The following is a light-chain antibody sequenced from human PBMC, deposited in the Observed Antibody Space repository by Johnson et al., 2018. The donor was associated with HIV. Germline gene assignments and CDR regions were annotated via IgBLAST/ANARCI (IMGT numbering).Light chain of an antibody. CDR2: ENN. J-gene: IGLJ1*01. V-gene: IGLV1-51*02. Sequence: QSVFTQPPSVSAAPGQKVTISCSGSSSNIGNNYVSWYQQLPGTAPKLLIYENNKRPSGIPDRFSGSKSGTSATLGITGLQTGDEADYYCGAWDSSLSADVFGTGTKGTVL. CDR3: GAWDSSLSADV. CDR1: SSNIGNNY.